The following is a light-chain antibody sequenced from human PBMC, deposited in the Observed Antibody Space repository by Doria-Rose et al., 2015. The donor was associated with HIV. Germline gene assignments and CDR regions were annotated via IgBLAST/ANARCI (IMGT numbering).Light chain of an antibody. CDR2: DAS. Sequence: TQSPGTLSLSPGERATLSCRASQRVKSSYLAWYQHKPGQAPRLLIYDASTRATGIPDRFSGSGSGTDFTLTISSLEAEDVAVYYCQQYYDTPSFGPGTTVDIK. CDR3: QQYYDTPS. CDR1: QRVKSSY. V-gene: IGKV3-20*01. J-gene: IGKJ3*01.